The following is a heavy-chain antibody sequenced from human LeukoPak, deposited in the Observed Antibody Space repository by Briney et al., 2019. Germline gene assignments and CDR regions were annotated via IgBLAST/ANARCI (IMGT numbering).Heavy chain of an antibody. CDR1: GDSISSGDYY. V-gene: IGHV4-61*02. J-gene: IGHJ3*01. CDR3: ARDLHIRSAWTDAFAF. CDR2: ISSSGST. Sequence: SQTLSLTCTVSGDSISSGDYYWSWIRQPAGKGLERIGRISSSGSTNYNPSLKSRVTISVDTSKNQFSLKLSSVTAADTAVYYCARDLHIRSAWTDAFAFWGQGTMVTVSS. D-gene: IGHD6-19*01.